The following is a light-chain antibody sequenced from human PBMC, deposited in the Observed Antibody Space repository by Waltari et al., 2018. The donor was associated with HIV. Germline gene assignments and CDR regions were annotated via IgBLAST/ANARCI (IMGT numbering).Light chain of an antibody. CDR2: EGT. V-gene: IGLV2-23*01. Sequence: SALTQPSPVSGSSGQAILISCTGTSSDCGNFNLCPWYQQHPGKAPKLVIYEGTKRPSGVSNRFSGSKSGNTASLTISGLQAEDEAHYFCCSFANSRTLGFGGGTKVTVL. CDR3: CSFANSRTLG. J-gene: IGLJ2*01. CDR1: SSDCGNFNL.